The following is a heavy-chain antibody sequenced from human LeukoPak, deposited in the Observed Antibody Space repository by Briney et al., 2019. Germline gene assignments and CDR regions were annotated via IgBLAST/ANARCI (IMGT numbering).Heavy chain of an antibody. J-gene: IGHJ4*02. V-gene: IGHV1-69*02. Sequence: SVKVSCKASGGTFSSYTISWVRRAPGQGLEWMGRIIPILGIANYAQKFQGRVTITADKSTSTAYMELSSLRSEDTAVYYCARSPHKYSSPRFAYFDYWGQGTLVTVSS. CDR2: IIPILGIA. CDR3: ARSPHKYSSPRFAYFDY. D-gene: IGHD6-6*01. CDR1: GGTFSSYT.